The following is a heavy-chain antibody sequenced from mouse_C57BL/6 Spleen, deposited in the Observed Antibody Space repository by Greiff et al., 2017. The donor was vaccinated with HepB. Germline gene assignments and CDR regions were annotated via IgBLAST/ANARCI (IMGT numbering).Heavy chain of an antibody. Sequence: EVKVEESGEGLVKPGGSLKLSCAASGFTFSSYAMSWVRQTPEKRLEWVAYISSGGDYIYYADTVKGRFTISRDNARNTLYLQMSSLKSEDTAMYYCTITTVGYFDVWGTGTTVTVSS. V-gene: IGHV5-9-1*02. CDR2: ISSGGDYI. D-gene: IGHD1-1*01. CDR3: TITTVGYFDV. J-gene: IGHJ1*03. CDR1: GFTFSSYA.